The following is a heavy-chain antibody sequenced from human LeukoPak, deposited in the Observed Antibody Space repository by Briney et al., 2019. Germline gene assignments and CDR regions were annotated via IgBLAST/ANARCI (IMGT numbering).Heavy chain of an antibody. D-gene: IGHD2-2*01. CDR3: ARDEGGAQYQLLSHAFDI. Sequence: GGSLRLSCAASGFTCDDYGMSWVRQAPGKGLECVSGINWNGGSTGYADSVKGRFTISRDNAKNSLYLQMNSLRAEDTALYYCARDEGGAQYQLLSHAFDIWGQGTMVTVSS. CDR2: INWNGGST. CDR1: GFTCDDYG. V-gene: IGHV3-20*04. J-gene: IGHJ3*02.